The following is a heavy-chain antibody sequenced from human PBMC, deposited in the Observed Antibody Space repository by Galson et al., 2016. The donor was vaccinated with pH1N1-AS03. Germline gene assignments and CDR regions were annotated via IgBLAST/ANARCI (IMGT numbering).Heavy chain of an antibody. Sequence: SLRLSCAASGFTFSSHSMHWARQAPDEGLEWVAGISYHGNNKFYAHSVKGRFTISRDSLQNTLDLQMNSPSAEDSAVYFCARETIRAGEFDLWGRGTVVTVSS. CDR2: ISYHGNNK. V-gene: IGHV3-30-3*01. CDR1: GFTFSSHS. D-gene: IGHD1-26*01. J-gene: IGHJ3*01. CDR3: ARETIRAGEFDL.